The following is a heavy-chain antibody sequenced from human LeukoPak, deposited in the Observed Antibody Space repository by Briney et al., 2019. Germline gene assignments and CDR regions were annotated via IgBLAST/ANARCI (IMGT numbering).Heavy chain of an antibody. CDR3: ARGSGSYLGDAFDI. D-gene: IGHD1-26*01. Sequence: ASLKVSCKASGYTFTSYDINWVRQATGQGLEWMGWMNPNSGNTGYAQKFQGRVTITRKTSISTAYMALSSLRSEDTAVYYCARGSGSYLGDAFDIWGQGTMVTVSS. J-gene: IGHJ3*02. V-gene: IGHV1-8*03. CDR2: MNPNSGNT. CDR1: GYTFTSYD.